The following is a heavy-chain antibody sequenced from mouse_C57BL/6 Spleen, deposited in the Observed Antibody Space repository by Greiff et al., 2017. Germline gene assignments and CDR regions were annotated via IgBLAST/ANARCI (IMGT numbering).Heavy chain of an antibody. CDR1: GFTFSDYG. V-gene: IGHV5-17*01. CDR2: ISSGSSTI. CDR3: ARPSYDGYSFGYAMDY. Sequence: EVKLVESGGGLVKPGGSLKLSCAASGFTFSDYGMHWVRQAPEKGLEWVAYISSGSSTIYYADTVKGRFTISRDNAKNTLFLQMTSLRSEDTAMYYCARPSYDGYSFGYAMDYWGQGTSVTVSS. D-gene: IGHD2-3*01. J-gene: IGHJ4*01.